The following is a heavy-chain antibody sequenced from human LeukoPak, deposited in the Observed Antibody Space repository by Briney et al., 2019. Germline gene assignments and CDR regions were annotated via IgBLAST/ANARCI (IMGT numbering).Heavy chain of an antibody. CDR1: GGTFSSYA. D-gene: IGHD3-10*01. CDR3: ARDGVLWFGPADY. Sequence: SVKVSCKASGGTFSSYAISWVRQAPGQGLEWMGRIIPIFGTANYAQKFQGRVTITTDESTSTAYMELSSLRSEETAVYYCARDGVLWFGPADYWGQGTLVTVSS. V-gene: IGHV1-69*05. J-gene: IGHJ4*02. CDR2: IIPIFGTA.